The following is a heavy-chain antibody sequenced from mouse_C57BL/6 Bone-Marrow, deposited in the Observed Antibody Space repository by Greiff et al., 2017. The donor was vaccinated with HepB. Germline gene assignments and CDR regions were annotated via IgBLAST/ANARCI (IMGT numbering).Heavy chain of an antibody. D-gene: IGHD1-1*01. Sequence: QVQLQQSGAELVRPGASVTLSCKASGYTFTDYEMHWVKQTPVHGLEWIGAIDPETGGTAYNQKFKGKAILTADKSSSTAYMELRSLTSEDSAVYYCTRRGVYYYGSSYFDYWGQGTSVTVSS. V-gene: IGHV1-15*01. J-gene: IGHJ4*01. CDR3: TRRGVYYYGSSYFDY. CDR2: IDPETGGT. CDR1: GYTFTDYE.